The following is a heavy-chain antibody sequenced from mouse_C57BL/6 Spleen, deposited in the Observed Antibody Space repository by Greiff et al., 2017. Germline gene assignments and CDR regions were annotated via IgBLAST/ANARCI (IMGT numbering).Heavy chain of an antibody. CDR1: GYTFTDYE. Sequence: QVQLQQSGAELVRPGASVTLSCKASGYTFTDYEMHWVKQTPVHGLEWIGAIDPETGGTAYNQKFKGKATLTADKSSSTAYMELRSLTSEDSAVYYCTPAWLAYWGQGTLVTVSA. CDR2: IDPETGGT. J-gene: IGHJ3*01. CDR3: TPAWLAY. V-gene: IGHV1-15*01.